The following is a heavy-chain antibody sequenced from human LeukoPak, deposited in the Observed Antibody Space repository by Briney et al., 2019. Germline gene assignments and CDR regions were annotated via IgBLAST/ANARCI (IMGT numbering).Heavy chain of an antibody. V-gene: IGHV1-2*02. D-gene: IGHD2-15*01. CDR3: ASHPPVYCSGGSCYDGY. J-gene: IGHJ4*02. CDR1: GYTFTGYY. Sequence: ASVKLSCRASGYTFTGYYMHWVRHAPGQGHEWMGWINPNSGGTNYAQKSQGRVTMTRDTSISTAYMELSRLRSDDTAVYYCASHPPVYCSGGSCYDGYWGQGTLVTVSS. CDR2: INPNSGGT.